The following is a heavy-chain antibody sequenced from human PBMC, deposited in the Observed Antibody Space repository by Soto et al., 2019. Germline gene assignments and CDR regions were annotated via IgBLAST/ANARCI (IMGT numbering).Heavy chain of an antibody. CDR2: IIPKLGTA. CDR3: ASSYVTSWYGDY. V-gene: IGHV1-69*01. D-gene: IGHD6-13*01. CDR1: GGTFNNYP. J-gene: IGHJ4*02. Sequence: QVQLVQSGAEVKKPGSSVKVSCKASGGTFNNYPVTWVRQAPGQGLEWMGGIIPKLGTANYAQKFEGRVTITADESTSTAYMELSSLRSEDTAVYYCASSYVTSWYGDYWGQGTLVTVSS.